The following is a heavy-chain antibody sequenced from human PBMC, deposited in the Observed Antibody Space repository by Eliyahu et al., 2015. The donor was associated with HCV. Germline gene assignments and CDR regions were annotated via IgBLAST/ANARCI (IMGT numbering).Heavy chain of an antibody. CDR2: IYYTGTT. D-gene: IGHD3-22*01. CDR1: YY. Sequence: YYWSWIRXSPGKGLQXIGSIYYTGTTKYNPSLWSRVTMSVDMSNNQISLTLSSVTAADSAVYYCARVVGKYDNSGYYPYSFDYWGQGTLVTVSS. CDR3: ARVVGKYDNSGYYPYSFDY. J-gene: IGHJ4*02. V-gene: IGHV4-59*01.